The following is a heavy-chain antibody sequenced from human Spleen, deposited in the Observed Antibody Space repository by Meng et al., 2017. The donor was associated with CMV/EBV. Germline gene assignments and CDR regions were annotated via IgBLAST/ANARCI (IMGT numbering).Heavy chain of an antibody. J-gene: IGHJ5*02. Sequence: GGSLRLSCKGSGSSFSNYWIAWVRQTPGKGLEWMGMIYPGDSDIRYSPSFQGQVTFSVDRSISTAYLQWSSLKASDTAMYYCARLDYLDSSGYRSRYHWFDPWGQGALVTVSS. CDR1: GSSFSNYW. CDR3: ARLDYLDSSGYRSRYHWFDP. V-gene: IGHV5-51*01. CDR2: IYPGDSDI. D-gene: IGHD3-22*01.